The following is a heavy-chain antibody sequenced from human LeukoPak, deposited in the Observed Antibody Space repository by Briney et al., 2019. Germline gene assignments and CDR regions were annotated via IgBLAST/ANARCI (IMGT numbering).Heavy chain of an antibody. V-gene: IGHV3-23*01. Sequence: SGGSLRLSCAASGFTFSNYAMTWVRQAPGKGLEWVSTISDGGGYTYYADSVKGRFTISRDNSKNTLHLQMNSLRAEDTAVYYCAKEGGSNLLVNRGQGTLATVSS. D-gene: IGHD2-2*01. J-gene: IGHJ4*02. CDR3: AKEGGSNLLVN. CDR2: ISDGGGYT. CDR1: GFTFSNYA.